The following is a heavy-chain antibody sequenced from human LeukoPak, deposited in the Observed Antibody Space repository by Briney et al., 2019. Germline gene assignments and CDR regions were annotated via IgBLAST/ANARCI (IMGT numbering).Heavy chain of an antibody. CDR3: ARIGKTSLDY. Sequence: GGSLRLSCAASGFTFSSYAMHWARQAPGKGLEYVSAISSTGTSTYYANSVKGRFTISRDNSKNTLYLQMGSLRGEDMAVYYCARIGKTSLDYWGQGTLVTVSS. CDR2: ISSTGTST. J-gene: IGHJ4*02. V-gene: IGHV3-64*01. CDR1: GFTFSSYA.